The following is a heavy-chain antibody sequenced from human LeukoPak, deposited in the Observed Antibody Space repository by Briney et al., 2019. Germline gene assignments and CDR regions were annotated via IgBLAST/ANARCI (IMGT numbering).Heavy chain of an antibody. Sequence: GGSLRLSCAGSGFTFDDYAMHWVRQTPGKGLEWVSGISWNSGNIAYADFVRGRFTISRDNAKNSLSLQMNSLSDEDTAVYYCAKDAYGGATFFYYMDVWGKGTTVTVSS. CDR1: GFTFDDYA. CDR3: AKDAYGGATFFYYMDV. CDR2: ISWNSGNI. J-gene: IGHJ6*03. V-gene: IGHV3-9*01. D-gene: IGHD2/OR15-2a*01.